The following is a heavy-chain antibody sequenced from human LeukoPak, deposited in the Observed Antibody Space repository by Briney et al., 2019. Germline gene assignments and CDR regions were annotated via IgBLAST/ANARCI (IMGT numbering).Heavy chain of an antibody. CDR1: GFTVSSNY. CDR3: ARTGLDGSLSFDY. D-gene: IGHD3/OR15-3a*01. CDR2: IYSGGST. V-gene: IGHV3-53*01. J-gene: IGHJ4*02. Sequence: GGSLRLSCAASGFTVSSNYMGWVRQAPGKGLEWVSVIYSGGSTYYADSVKGRFTISRDNSKNTLYLQMNSLRAEDTAVYYCARTGLDGSLSFDYWGQGTLVTVSS.